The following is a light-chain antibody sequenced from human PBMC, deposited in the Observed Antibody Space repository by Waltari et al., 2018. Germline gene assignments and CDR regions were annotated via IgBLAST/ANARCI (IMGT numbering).Light chain of an antibody. J-gene: IGKJ4*01. V-gene: IGKV3-15*01. CDR1: QNVYTN. Sequence: EIVMTQSPATLSLSPGESATLSCKASQNVYTNLAWYQQKPGQAPRLLISGPSARATGVPSRFRGSGSGTEFTLTISSLQSDDFAVYYCQQYNTWPPLTFGGGTRVDIK. CDR2: GPS. CDR3: QQYNTWPPLT.